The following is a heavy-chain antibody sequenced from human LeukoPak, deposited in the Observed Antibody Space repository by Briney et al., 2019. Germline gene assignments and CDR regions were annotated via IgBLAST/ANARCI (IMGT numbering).Heavy chain of an antibody. CDR3: ARNSHGYGSGWQQFNFDY. Sequence: SVKVSCKASGGTFSSYTINWVRQAPGQGLEWMGGIIPVFGTANYVQKFQGRVTITADESTRTAYMELRGLRSEDTAIYYCARNSHGYGSGWQQFNFDYWGQGTLVTVS. V-gene: IGHV1-69*13. D-gene: IGHD6-19*01. CDR2: IIPVFGTA. CDR1: GGTFSSYT. J-gene: IGHJ4*02.